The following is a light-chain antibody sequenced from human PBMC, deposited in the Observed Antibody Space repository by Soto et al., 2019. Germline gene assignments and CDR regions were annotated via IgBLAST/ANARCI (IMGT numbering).Light chain of an antibody. CDR1: SSDVGRYNY. CDR3: SSYVGSNNYV. V-gene: IGLV2-8*01. CDR2: EVT. Sequence: QSALTQPPSASGSPGQSVTISCIGTSSDVGRYNYVSWYQHQPGKAPKLIIYEVTKRPSGVPDRFSGSKSANTASLTVSGLQADDEADYYCSSYVGSNNYVFGTGTKLTVL. J-gene: IGLJ1*01.